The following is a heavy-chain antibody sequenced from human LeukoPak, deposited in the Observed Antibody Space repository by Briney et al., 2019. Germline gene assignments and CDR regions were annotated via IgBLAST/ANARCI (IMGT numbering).Heavy chain of an antibody. D-gene: IGHD4-11*01. CDR1: SDSISSYC. Sequence: SETLSLTCTVASDSISSYCWSWVRQPPGKGLEWIGSMCYSGSTNYNPSLKSRVTISIDTSKNQFSLKLSSVTAADTAVYYCARRVVESAVITERNWFDPWGQGTLVTVSS. J-gene: IGHJ5*02. CDR3: ARRVVESAVITERNWFDP. V-gene: IGHV4-59*08. CDR2: MCYSGST.